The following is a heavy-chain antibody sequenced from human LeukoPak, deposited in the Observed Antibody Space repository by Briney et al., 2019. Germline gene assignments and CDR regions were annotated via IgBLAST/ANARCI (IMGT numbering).Heavy chain of an antibody. CDR2: IYPGDSDT. J-gene: IGHJ3*02. Sequence: GESLKISCKGSGYSFTSYWIGWVRQTPGKGLEWMGIIYPGDSDTRYSPSFQGQVTISADKSISTAYLQWSSLKASDTAMYYCARQKQWLPGLDALDIWGQGTMVTVSS. D-gene: IGHD6-19*01. CDR3: ARQKQWLPGLDALDI. CDR1: GYSFTSYW. V-gene: IGHV5-51*01.